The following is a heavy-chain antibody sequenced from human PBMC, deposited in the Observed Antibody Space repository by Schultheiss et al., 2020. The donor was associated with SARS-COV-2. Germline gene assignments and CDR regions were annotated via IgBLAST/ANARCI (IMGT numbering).Heavy chain of an antibody. CDR1: GFTFGTHN. D-gene: IGHD2-15*01. V-gene: IGHV3-21*01. CDR3: VRDRSWWTPYNCFDL. CDR2: IRSSGRDI. J-gene: IGHJ5*02. Sequence: GGSLRLSCAASGFTFGTHNMHWVRQAPGKGLEFVASIRSSGRDIYYADSMQGRFTVSRDNANNSLYLQMHSLRAEDTAVYYCVRDRSWWTPYNCFDLWGRGTLVTVSS.